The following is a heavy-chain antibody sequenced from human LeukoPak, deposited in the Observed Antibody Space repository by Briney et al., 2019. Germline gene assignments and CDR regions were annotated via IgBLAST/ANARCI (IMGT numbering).Heavy chain of an antibody. V-gene: IGHV1-18*01. Sequence: GASVKLSCKASGYTFSSYGISWVRQAPGQGLEWMGWISAYNGNTNYAQKLQGRVTMTTDTSTSTAYMELRSLRSDDTAVYYCAVWSGYHQPFDYWGQGTLVTVSS. CDR2: ISAYNGNT. D-gene: IGHD3-3*01. CDR3: AVWSGYHQPFDY. J-gene: IGHJ4*02. CDR1: GYTFSSYG.